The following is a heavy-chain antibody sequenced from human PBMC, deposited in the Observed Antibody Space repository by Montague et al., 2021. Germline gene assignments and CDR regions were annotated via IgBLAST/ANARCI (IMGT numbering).Heavy chain of an antibody. Sequence: SETLSLTCTVFGDSINNHSWSWIRQPAGKGLEWIGRLSNGGSTNSNPSLKSRVSISVDTSKNQFSLKLSSVTAADTAVYFCARDTVGASGYCYYYYMDDWGRGTKVTVSS. CDR2: LSNGGST. CDR3: ARDTVGASGYCYYYYMDD. J-gene: IGHJ6*03. CDR1: GDSINNHS. V-gene: IGHV4-4*07. D-gene: IGHD1-26*01.